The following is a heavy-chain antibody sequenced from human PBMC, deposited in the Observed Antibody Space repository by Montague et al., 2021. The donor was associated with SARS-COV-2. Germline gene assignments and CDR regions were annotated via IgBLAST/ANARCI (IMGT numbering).Heavy chain of an antibody. V-gene: IGHV4-59*01. Sequence: SETLSLTCTVSGGSISSYYWSWIRQPPGKGLEWIGYIYYSGSTNYNPSLKSRVTISVDTSKNQFSLKLSSVTAADTAVYYCARGNTWVVNSFGFDYWGQGTLVTVSS. CDR1: GGSISSYY. CDR3: ARGNTWVVNSFGFDY. CDR2: IYYSGST. D-gene: IGHD5-18*01. J-gene: IGHJ4*02.